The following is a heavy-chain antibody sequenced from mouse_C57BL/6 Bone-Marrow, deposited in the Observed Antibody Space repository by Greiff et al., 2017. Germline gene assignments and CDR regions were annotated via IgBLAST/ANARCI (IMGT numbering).Heavy chain of an antibody. Sequence: VKLQQSGAELVRPGASVKLSCKASGYTFTDYYINWVKQRPGQGLEWIARIYPGSGNTYYNEKFKGKATLTAEKSSSTAYMQLSSLTSEDSAVYVCARRGSSGTFDYWGQGTTLTVSS. V-gene: IGHV1-76*01. CDR1: GYTFTDYY. J-gene: IGHJ2*01. CDR2: IYPGSGNT. CDR3: ARRGSSGTFDY. D-gene: IGHD3-2*02.